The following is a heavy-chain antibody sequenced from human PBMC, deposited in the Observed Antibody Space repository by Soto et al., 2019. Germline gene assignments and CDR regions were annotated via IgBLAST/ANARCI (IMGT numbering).Heavy chain of an antibody. CDR2: ISGSGTST. CDR3: AKGLTTVTPGLFDF. CDR1: GLTFSSYA. Sequence: GGSLRLSCAASGLTFSSYAMSWVRQAPGKGLEWVSGISGSGTSTYCADSVKGRFTISRDNSKNTLYLQMNSLRAEDTAVYYCAKGLTTVTPGLFDFWGQGTLVTVSS. D-gene: IGHD4-17*01. V-gene: IGHV3-23*01. J-gene: IGHJ4*02.